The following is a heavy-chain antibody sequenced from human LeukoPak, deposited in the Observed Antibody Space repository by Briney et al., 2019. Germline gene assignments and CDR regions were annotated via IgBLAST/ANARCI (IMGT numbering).Heavy chain of an antibody. CDR3: ARADSSWDAFDI. V-gene: IGHV4-59*01. CDR2: IYYSGST. D-gene: IGHD6-13*01. CDR1: GGSISSYY. J-gene: IGHJ3*02. Sequence: PSETLSLTCTVSGGSISSYYWIWIRQPPGKGLEWIGYIYYSGSTNSNPSLKSRVTISVDTSKNQFSLKLSSGTAADTAVYYCARADSSWDAFDIWGQGTMVTVSS.